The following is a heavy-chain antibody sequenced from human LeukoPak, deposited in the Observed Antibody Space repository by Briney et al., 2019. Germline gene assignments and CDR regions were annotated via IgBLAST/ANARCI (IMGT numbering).Heavy chain of an antibody. J-gene: IGHJ6*03. V-gene: IGHV4-34*01. D-gene: IGHD2-2*01. CDR1: GGSLSGFH. Sequence: SETLSLTCALYGGSLSGFHWTWIRQPPGKGLEWIGEITHSGNTKYNPYIKSGGTISLDTSKTQFSLNLSSVTAADTAVYYCARGNLVVVPAANRAYSYMDVWGKGTTVTVSS. CDR2: ITHSGNT. CDR3: ARGNLVVVPAANRAYSYMDV.